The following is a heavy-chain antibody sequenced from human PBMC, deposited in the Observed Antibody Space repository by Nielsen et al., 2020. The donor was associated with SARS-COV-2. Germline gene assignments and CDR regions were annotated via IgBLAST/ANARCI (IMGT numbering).Heavy chain of an antibody. V-gene: IGHV3-21*01. Sequence: GESLKISCVVSGFTFSSYSMNWVRQAPGKGLEWVSCISSPSNYVHYADSVQGRFTISKDYLQINDLRAEDTAVYYCVRDRGSGWSRGRNYNYFGMDVWGQGTTVTVSS. D-gene: IGHD6-19*01. CDR3: VRDRGSGWSRGRNYNYFGMDV. CDR2: ISSPSNYV. J-gene: IGHJ6*02. CDR1: GFTFSSYS.